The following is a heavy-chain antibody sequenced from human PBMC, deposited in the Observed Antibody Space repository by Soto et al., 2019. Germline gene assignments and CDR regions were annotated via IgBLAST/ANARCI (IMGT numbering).Heavy chain of an antibody. D-gene: IGHD3-10*01. Sequence: GGSLRLSCAASGFTFSSYAMSWVRQAPGKGLEWVSAISGGGGSTYYADSVKGRLTISRDNSKNTLYLQMNSLGTEDTAVYYCAKDAGNYYGSGSYVDYFDYWGQGTLVTVSS. V-gene: IGHV3-23*01. CDR1: GFTFSSYA. CDR2: ISGGGGST. J-gene: IGHJ4*02. CDR3: AKDAGNYYGSGSYVDYFDY.